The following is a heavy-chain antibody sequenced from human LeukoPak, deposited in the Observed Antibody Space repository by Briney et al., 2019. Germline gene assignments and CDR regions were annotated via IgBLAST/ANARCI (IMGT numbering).Heavy chain of an antibody. CDR3: AKIGYCSSTSCYQDAFDI. J-gene: IGHJ3*02. CDR1: GYSFTSYW. CDR2: IYPGDSDT. Sequence: GESLKISCKGSGYSFTSYWIGWVRQMPGKGLEWMGIIYPGDSDTRYSPSFQGQVTISADKSISTAYLQWSSLKASDTAMYYCAKIGYCSSTSCYQDAFDIWGQGTMFTVSS. D-gene: IGHD2-2*01. V-gene: IGHV5-51*01.